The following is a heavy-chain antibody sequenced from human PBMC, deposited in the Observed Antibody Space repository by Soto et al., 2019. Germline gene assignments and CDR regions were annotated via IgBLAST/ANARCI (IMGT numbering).Heavy chain of an antibody. V-gene: IGHV3-30-3*01. CDR3: AKDPDVLRFLADGMDV. CDR2: ISYDGSNK. CDR1: GFTFSRYA. D-gene: IGHD3-3*01. Sequence: QVQLVESGGGVVQPGRSLRLSCAASGFTFSRYAIHWVRQAPGKGLEWVAVISYDGSNKYYADSVEGRFTISRDNSKNTLYLQMNSPRAEDTAVYYCAKDPDVLRFLADGMDVWGQGTTVTVSS. J-gene: IGHJ6*02.